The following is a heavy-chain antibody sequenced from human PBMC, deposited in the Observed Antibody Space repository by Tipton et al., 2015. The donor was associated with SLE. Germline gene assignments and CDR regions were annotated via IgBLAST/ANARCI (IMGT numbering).Heavy chain of an antibody. CDR1: GFTFSSYS. CDR3: ARDLGELSLHYYYGMDV. D-gene: IGHD3-16*02. J-gene: IGHJ6*02. V-gene: IGHV3-21*03. CDR2: ISSSSSYI. Sequence: SLRLSCAASGFTFSSYSMNWVRQAPGKGLEWVSSISSSSSYIYYADSVKGRLTISRDNAKNSLYLQMNSLRAEDTAVYYCARDLGELSLHYYYGMDVWGQGTTVTVSS.